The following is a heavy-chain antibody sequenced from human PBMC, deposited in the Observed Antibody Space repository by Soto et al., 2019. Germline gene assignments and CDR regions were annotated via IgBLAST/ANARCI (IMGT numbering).Heavy chain of an antibody. D-gene: IGHD3-22*01. CDR3: ASSEPYYYDSSGHKYFQY. CDR1: GGCISSSY. J-gene: IGHJ1*01. Sequence: EPLSLTSTCSGGCISSSYWGLIRQPPGKGLEWIGYIYYSGSTNYNPSLKSRVTISVDTSKNQFSLKLRSVTAADTAVYYCASSEPYYYDSSGHKYFQYWGQGTLVTGSS. V-gene: IGHV4-59*01. CDR2: IYYSGST.